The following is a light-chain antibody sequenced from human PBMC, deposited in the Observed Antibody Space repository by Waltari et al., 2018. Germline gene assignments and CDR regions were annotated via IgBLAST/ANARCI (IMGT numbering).Light chain of an antibody. CDR1: SSDVGPSRI. CDR3: CSYAGDAVYM. CDR2: DVI. Sequence: QSALTQPPSVSGSPGQSVTISCTATSSDVGPSRIASWYQHPPAKAPQVMIFDVIRRPSGVPDRFSGSKSGNTASLTISGLQAEDEADYYCCSYAGDAVYMFGGGTKVTVL. V-gene: IGLV2-11*01. J-gene: IGLJ3*02.